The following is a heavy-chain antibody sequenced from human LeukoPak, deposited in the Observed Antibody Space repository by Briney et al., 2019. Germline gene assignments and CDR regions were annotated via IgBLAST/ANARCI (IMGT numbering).Heavy chain of an antibody. Sequence: PSETLSLTCSVSGDAISLSFYYWGWIRQPPGKALEWVVSIYYSGSTYYNPSLKSRVTISVDTSNKQFSLKLSSVTAADTAVYYCASEIGSSWYPITRGYFDYWGQGTLVTVSS. CDR3: ASEIGSSWYPITRGYFDY. CDR1: GDAISLSFYY. D-gene: IGHD6-13*01. CDR2: IYYSGST. V-gene: IGHV4-39*01. J-gene: IGHJ4*02.